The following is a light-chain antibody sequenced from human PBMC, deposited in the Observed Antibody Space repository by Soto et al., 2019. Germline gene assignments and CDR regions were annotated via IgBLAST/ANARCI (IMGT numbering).Light chain of an antibody. CDR1: QSVSSTY. Sequence: EIVLTQSPGTLSLSPGERATLSCRASQSVSSTYLAWYQQKPGQAPSLLIYGASSRATGIPDGFSGSGSGTDFTLTISRLEPEDFAVHYCQQYGSQYTFGQGTKLEIK. CDR2: GAS. CDR3: QQYGSQYT. V-gene: IGKV3-20*01. J-gene: IGKJ2*01.